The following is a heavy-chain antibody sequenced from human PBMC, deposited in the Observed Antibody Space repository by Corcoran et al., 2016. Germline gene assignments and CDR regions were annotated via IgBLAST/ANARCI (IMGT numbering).Heavy chain of an antibody. Sequence: QVQLQQSGPGLVKPSQTLSLTCAISGDSVSSHTSSWHWIRQSPSRGLEWLGRTYYRSKWYNDYEVSVKSRIIVSPDTSKNQVSLHLSSVTPDDTAVYYGARYTSVSPDVWGHGTILTVSS. CDR2: TYYRSKWYN. CDR1: GDSVSSHTSS. CDR3: ARYTSVSPDV. V-gene: IGHV6-1*01. J-gene: IGHJ3*01.